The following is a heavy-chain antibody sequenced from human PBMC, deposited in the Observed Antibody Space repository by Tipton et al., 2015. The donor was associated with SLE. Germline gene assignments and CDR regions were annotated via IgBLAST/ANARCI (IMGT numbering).Heavy chain of an antibody. V-gene: IGHV3-64*04. D-gene: IGHD6-19*01. Sequence: SLRLSCSASGFTFSSYAMHWVRQAPGKGLEYVSAISSNGGSTYYADSVKGRFTISRDNSKNTLYLQMNSLRAEDTAVYYCAKADSSGWSYFDYWGQGTLVTVSS. CDR1: GFTFSSYA. CDR2: ISSNGGST. CDR3: AKADSSGWSYFDY. J-gene: IGHJ4*02.